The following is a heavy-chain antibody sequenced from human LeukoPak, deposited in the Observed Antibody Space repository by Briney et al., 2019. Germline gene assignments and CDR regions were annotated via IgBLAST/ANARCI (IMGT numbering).Heavy chain of an antibody. CDR3: ARVDSSSWYCDY. CDR2: IYYSGST. J-gene: IGHJ4*02. D-gene: IGHD6-13*01. Sequence: PETLSLTCTVSGGSISSYYWSWIRQPAGKGLEWIGYIYYSGSTNYNPSLKSRVTISVDTSKNQFSLKLSSVTAADTAVYYCARVDSSSWYCDYWGQGTLVTVSS. V-gene: IGHV4-59*01. CDR1: GGSISSYY.